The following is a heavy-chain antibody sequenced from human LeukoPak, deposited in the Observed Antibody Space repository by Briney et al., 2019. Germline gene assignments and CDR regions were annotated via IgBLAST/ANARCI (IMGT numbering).Heavy chain of an antibody. CDR3: ARSRNYDTTGFNPSYYLDS. CDR2: IYNTVDA. V-gene: IGHV4-59*02. CDR1: GGSVIGSY. D-gene: IGHD3-22*01. Sequence: KPSETLSLTCTVSGGSVIGSYWTWIRQSPGGSLQYLGYIYNTVDANYSPSLKSRVTISIDMSRNQVSLRLTSVTAADTAIYYCARSRNYDTTGFNPSYYLDSWGQGALVTVAS. J-gene: IGHJ4*02.